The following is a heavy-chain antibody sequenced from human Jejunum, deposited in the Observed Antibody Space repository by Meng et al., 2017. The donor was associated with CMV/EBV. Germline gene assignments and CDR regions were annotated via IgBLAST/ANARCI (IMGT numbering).Heavy chain of an antibody. D-gene: IGHD3-16*01. V-gene: IGHV3-23*01. Sequence: AMNWVRQPPGKELQWVSTITGSGSTTYYADSVKGRFTIARDNSENTLYLQMNSLRVEDTARYYCAKSGFEAGRTGGLYYYYYDMDVWGHGTTVTVSS. J-gene: IGHJ6*02. CDR3: AKSGFEAGRTGGLYYYYYDMDV. CDR2: ITGSGSTT. CDR1: A.